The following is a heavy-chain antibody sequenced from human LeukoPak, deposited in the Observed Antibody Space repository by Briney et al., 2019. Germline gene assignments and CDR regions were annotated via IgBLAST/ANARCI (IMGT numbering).Heavy chain of an antibody. CDR3: ARQLSITMIVLYAFDI. D-gene: IGHD3-22*01. J-gene: IGHJ3*02. V-gene: IGHV4-39*01. CDR2: IYYSGST. CDR1: GGSISSSSYY. Sequence: SETLSLTCTVSGGSISSSSYYWGWIRQPPGKGLEWIGSIYYSGSTYYNPSLKSRVTISVDTSKNQFSLKLSSVTAADTAVYYCARQLSITMIVLYAFDIWGQGTMVTVSS.